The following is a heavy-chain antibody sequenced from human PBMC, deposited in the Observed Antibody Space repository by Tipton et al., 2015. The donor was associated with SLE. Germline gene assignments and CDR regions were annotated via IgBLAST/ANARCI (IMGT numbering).Heavy chain of an antibody. CDR3: ARGGPSSKWLDP. Sequence: TLSLTCTVSGGSMNTYYWSWIRQPPGKGLEWIGYIYYSGTTNYNSSLKSRVTISVDTSKNQFPLKLNSVTAADTAVYYCARGGPSSKWLDPWGRGTQVTVSS. D-gene: IGHD6-6*01. J-gene: IGHJ5*02. V-gene: IGHV4-59*01. CDR1: GGSMNTYY. CDR2: IYYSGTT.